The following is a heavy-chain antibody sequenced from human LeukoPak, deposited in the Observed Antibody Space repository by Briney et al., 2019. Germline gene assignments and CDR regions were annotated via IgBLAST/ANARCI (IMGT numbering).Heavy chain of an antibody. Sequence: GGSLRLSCAASGFSFSSHGMSWVRQAPGKGLEWVSGIIGGAGGTYYADSVKGRFTISRDNSKNTLYLQMDSLRAEDTAVYYCTHGSMYQLDYWGQGTLVTVSS. J-gene: IGHJ4*02. V-gene: IGHV3-23*01. CDR1: GFSFSSHG. CDR3: THGSMYQLDY. D-gene: IGHD2-2*01. CDR2: IIGGAGGT.